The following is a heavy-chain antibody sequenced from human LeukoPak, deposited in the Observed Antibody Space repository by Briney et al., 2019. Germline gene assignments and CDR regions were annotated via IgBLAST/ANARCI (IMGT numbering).Heavy chain of an antibody. Sequence: GGSLRLSCAASGFTFSSYWMSWVRQAPGKGLGWVANIKQDGSEKYYVDSVKGRFTISRDNAKNSLYLQMNSLRAEDTALYYCAKEMVRGVTDSYYFDYWGQGTLVTVSS. CDR3: AKEMVRGVTDSYYFDY. CDR2: IKQDGSEK. D-gene: IGHD3-10*01. CDR1: GFTFSSYW. V-gene: IGHV3-7*03. J-gene: IGHJ4*02.